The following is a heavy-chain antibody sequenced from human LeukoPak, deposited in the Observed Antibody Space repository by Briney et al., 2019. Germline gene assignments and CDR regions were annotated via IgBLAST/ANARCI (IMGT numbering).Heavy chain of an antibody. CDR2: IYYSGST. D-gene: IGHD3-10*01. J-gene: IGHJ4*02. V-gene: IGHV4-39*07. CDR1: GGSISSSSYY. Sequence: SETLSLTCTVSGGSISSSSYYWGWIRQPPGKGLEWIGSIYYSGSTYYNPSLKSRVTISVDTSKNQFSLKLSSVTAADTAVYYCARVATMVGYFDYWGQGTLVTVSS. CDR3: ARVATMVGYFDY.